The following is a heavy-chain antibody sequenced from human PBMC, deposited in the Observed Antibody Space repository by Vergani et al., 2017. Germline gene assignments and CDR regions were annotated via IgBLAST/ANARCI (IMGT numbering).Heavy chain of an antibody. CDR2: IYYSGST. J-gene: IGHJ5*02. D-gene: IGHD1-26*01. Sequence: QVQLQESGPGLVKPSETLFLTCTVSTGSISDYYWSWIRQPPGKGLEWIGYIYYSGSTYYNPSLKSRVTMSIDTSRNQFSLRLNSVAAAYTAVYYCARGGIVGTTAQGNYFDPWGQGTLVTVSS. CDR1: TGSISDYY. V-gene: IGHV4-59*01. CDR3: ARGGIVGTTAQGNYFDP.